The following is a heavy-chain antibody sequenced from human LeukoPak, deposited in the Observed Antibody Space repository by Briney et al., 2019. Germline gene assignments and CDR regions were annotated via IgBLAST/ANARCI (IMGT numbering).Heavy chain of an antibody. J-gene: IGHJ4*02. CDR1: GASVSSASY. V-gene: IGHV4-4*02. CDR2: IYHSGSP. CDR3: ARVNINNWHSCDY. Sequence: SETLSLTCTVSGASVSSASYWTWIRQPPGKGLEWIGEIYHSGSPNYNPSLKSRVTISVDKSRNHFSLNLSSVTAADTAVYYCARVNINNWHSCDYWGQGTLVTVSS. D-gene: IGHD1-1*01.